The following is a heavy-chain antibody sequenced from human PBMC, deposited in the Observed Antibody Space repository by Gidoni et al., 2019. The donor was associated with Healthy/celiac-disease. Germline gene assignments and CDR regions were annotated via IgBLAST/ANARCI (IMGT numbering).Heavy chain of an antibody. D-gene: IGHD6-25*01. CDR1: GYTFTGYY. Sequence: QVPLVQSGAEVPKPGASVKVSCKASGYTFTGYYMHWVRQAPGQGLEWMGWSNPNSDGTNDAQKVQGWVNRTRDTSISTADRELSRRRSDDTAVYYCARGGYKSGFDYWGQGTLVTVSS. CDR2: SNPNSDGT. CDR3: ARGGYKSGFDY. V-gene: IGHV1-2*04. J-gene: IGHJ4*02.